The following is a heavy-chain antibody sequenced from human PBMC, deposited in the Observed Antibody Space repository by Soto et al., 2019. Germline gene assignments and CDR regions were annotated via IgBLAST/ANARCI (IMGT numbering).Heavy chain of an antibody. CDR1: GFSVSSNY. V-gene: IGHV3-53*01. Sequence: GGSLRLSCAASGFSVSSNYMSWVRQAPGKGLEWVSVIYSGGSTYYADSVQGRFIVFTDFSKNTLYLQMKRMRAEDTAVYYCASHSSDFWSGYSAFDIWGKGTMVTVSS. CDR3: ASHSSDFWSGYSAFDI. D-gene: IGHD3-3*01. CDR2: IYSGGST. J-gene: IGHJ3*02.